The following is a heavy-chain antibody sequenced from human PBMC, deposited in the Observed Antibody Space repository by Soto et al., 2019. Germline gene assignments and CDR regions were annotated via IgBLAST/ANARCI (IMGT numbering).Heavy chain of an antibody. J-gene: IGHJ4*02. Sequence: PVKVSCKAAGGTFSSYSISWVRQAPGQELEWVGGIIPIFGTANYAEKCQGRVMITADESTSTAYMELSSLRSEDTAVYYCARDVHTTVQGYYFAYWGQGTLVTVSS. V-gene: IGHV1-69*13. CDR3: ARDVHTTVQGYYFAY. D-gene: IGHD1-1*01. CDR2: IIPIFGTA. CDR1: GGTFSSYS.